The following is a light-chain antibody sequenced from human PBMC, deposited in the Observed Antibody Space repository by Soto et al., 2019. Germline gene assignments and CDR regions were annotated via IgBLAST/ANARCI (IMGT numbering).Light chain of an antibody. Sequence: QSVLTQPASVSGSPGQSITISCTGTSTDVGSHKLVSWYQQYPGNAPKLIIFEAYKRPSGVSNRFSGSKSGNTASLTISGLQAEDEADYYCSSYTSSSTLVFGTGTKVTVL. CDR2: EAY. CDR1: STDVGSHKL. CDR3: SSYTSSSTLV. V-gene: IGLV2-14*02. J-gene: IGLJ1*01.